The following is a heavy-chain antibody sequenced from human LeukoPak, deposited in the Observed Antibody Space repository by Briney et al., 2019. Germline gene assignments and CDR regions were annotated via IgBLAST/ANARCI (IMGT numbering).Heavy chain of an antibody. CDR1: GFTFDGYA. J-gene: IGHJ3*02. CDR2: ISGDGGST. CDR3: AKGSLLRYFDWLDAFDI. V-gene: IGHV3-43*02. D-gene: IGHD3-9*01. Sequence: GGSLRLSCAASGFTFDGYAMHWVRQAPGRGLEWVSLISGDGGSTYYADSVKGRFTISRDNSKNSLYLQMNSLRTEDTALYYCAKGSLLRYFDWLDAFDIWGQGTMVTVSS.